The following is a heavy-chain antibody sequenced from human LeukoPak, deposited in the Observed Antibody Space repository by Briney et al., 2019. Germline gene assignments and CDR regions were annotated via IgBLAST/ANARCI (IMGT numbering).Heavy chain of an antibody. CDR1: GFTFDDYA. D-gene: IGHD1-26*01. Sequence: GRSLRLSCSASGFTFDDYAMHWVRQAPWKGLEWVSGISWNSGSIGYADSVKGRFTISRDNAKNALYLQMNSLRAEDTALYYCVRLLGVGAFMDYWGPGTLVTVSS. J-gene: IGHJ4*02. CDR2: ISWNSGSI. CDR3: VRLLGVGAFMDY. V-gene: IGHV3-9*01.